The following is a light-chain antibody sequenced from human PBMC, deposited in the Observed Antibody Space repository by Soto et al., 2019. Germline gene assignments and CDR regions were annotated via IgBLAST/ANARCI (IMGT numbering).Light chain of an antibody. CDR3: QQFNNYPIT. J-gene: IGKJ5*01. CDR1: QGISSA. Sequence: AIQLTQSPSSLSASVGDRVTITCRASQGISSALAWYQQKPGKAPKLLIYDASSLESGVPSRFSGSGSGTDFPLTISSLQTEDFATYYCQQFNNYPITFGQGTRLEIK. V-gene: IGKV1D-13*01. CDR2: DAS.